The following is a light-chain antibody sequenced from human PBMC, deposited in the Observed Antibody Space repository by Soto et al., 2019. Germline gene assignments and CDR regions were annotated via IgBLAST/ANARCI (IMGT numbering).Light chain of an antibody. J-gene: IGKJ4*01. CDR1: QSIVNY. V-gene: IGKV1-33*01. CDR3: HHYEELPLT. CDR2: DAS. Sequence: DVQLTQSPSTLSASVGDRVAITCQASQSIVNYLNWFQFRPGKAPQLLISDASHLEPGVPSRFSGERSGTDYTLIINNLQPEDFATYYCHHYEELPLTFGGGTRV.